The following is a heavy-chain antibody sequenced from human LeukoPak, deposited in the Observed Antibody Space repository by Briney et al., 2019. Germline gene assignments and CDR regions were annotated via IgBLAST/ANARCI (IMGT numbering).Heavy chain of an antibody. D-gene: IGHD3-22*01. CDR1: GGSISSSSYY. Sequence: PSETLSLTCTVSGGSISSSSYYWGWIRQPPGKGLEWIGSIYYSGSTYYNPSLKSRVTISVDTSKNQFSLKLSSVTAADTAVYYCARGGGYYFVDYWGQGTLVTVSS. CDR2: IYYSGST. CDR3: ARGGGYYFVDY. J-gene: IGHJ4*02. V-gene: IGHV4-39*07.